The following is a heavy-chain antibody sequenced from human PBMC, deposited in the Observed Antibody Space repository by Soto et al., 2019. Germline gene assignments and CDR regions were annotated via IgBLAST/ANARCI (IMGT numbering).Heavy chain of an antibody. J-gene: IGHJ4*02. Sequence: QVQLQESGPGLVKPSETLSLTCTVSGGSISRYYWSWIRQPPGKGLEWIGYIYYSGSTNYNPSHKSRVTMSVDTSKNQFSLKVSSVTAADTAVYYCARAGWSSSWYFDYWGQGALVTVSS. D-gene: IGHD6-13*01. CDR1: GGSISRYY. CDR3: ARAGWSSSWYFDY. CDR2: IYYSGST. V-gene: IGHV4-59*01.